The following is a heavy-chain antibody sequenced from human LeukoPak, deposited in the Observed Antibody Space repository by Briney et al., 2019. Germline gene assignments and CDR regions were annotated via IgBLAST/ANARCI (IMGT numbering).Heavy chain of an antibody. Sequence: GGSLRLSCAASGFTFSSYSMNWVRQAPGKGLEWVSYISSSSTIYYADSAKGRFTISRDNAKNSLYLQMNSLRAEDTAVYYCARDPNPFGVATNWFDPWGQGTLVTVSS. CDR3: ARDPNPFGVATNWFDP. V-gene: IGHV3-48*04. J-gene: IGHJ5*02. D-gene: IGHD3-3*01. CDR2: ISSSSTI. CDR1: GFTFSSYS.